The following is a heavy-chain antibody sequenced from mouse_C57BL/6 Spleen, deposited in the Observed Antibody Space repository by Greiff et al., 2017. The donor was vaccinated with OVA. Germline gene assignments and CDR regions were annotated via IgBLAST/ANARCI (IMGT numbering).Heavy chain of an antibody. Sequence: DVMLVESGGGLVKPGGSLKLSCAASGFTFSDYGMHWVRQAPETGLEWVAYISSGSSTIYYADTVKGRFTISRDNAKNTLFLQMTSLRSEDTAMYYCAYGKGGYYAMDYWGQGTSVTVSS. CDR1: GFTFSDYG. D-gene: IGHD2-1*01. CDR3: AYGKGGYYAMDY. J-gene: IGHJ4*01. CDR2: ISSGSSTI. V-gene: IGHV5-17*01.